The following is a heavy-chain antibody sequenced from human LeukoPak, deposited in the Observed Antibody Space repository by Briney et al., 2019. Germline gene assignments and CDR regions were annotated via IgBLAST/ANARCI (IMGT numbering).Heavy chain of an antibody. J-gene: IGHJ4*02. CDR1: GDPISRGRYY. CDR2: IYYSGST. CDR3: ARKYSSGWGY. V-gene: IGHV4-39*01. Sequence: PSETLSLTCTVSGDPISRGRYYWAWIRQPPGKGLEWIGGIYYSGSTSYNPSLKRRVPISVDTSKNQFSLKLSSVTAADTAVYYRARKYSSGWGYWGQGTLVTVSS. D-gene: IGHD6-19*01.